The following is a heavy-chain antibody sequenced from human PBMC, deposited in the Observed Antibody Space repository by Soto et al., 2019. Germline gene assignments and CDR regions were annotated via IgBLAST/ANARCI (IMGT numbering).Heavy chain of an antibody. Sequence: QLQLQESGPGLVKPSETLSLTCTVSGGSISSSSYYWGWIRQPPGKGLEWIGSIYYSGSTYYNPSLKSRVTISVETSKNQFSLKLSSVTAADTAVYYCARGNLTYYDFWSGYYYYYGMDVWGQGTTVTVSS. V-gene: IGHV4-39*01. J-gene: IGHJ6*02. CDR3: ARGNLTYYDFWSGYYYYYGMDV. D-gene: IGHD3-3*01. CDR1: GGSISSSSYY. CDR2: IYYSGST.